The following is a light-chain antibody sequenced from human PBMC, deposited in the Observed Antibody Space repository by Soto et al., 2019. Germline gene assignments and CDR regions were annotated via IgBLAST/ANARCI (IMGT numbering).Light chain of an antibody. CDR1: SSDVGGYNY. V-gene: IGLV2-8*01. J-gene: IGLJ3*02. CDR2: EVT. Sequence: QSALTQPPSASGSPGQSVTISCTGTSSDVGGYNYVSWYQQYPGRAPKLMIYEVTKRPSGVPERFYGSKSGNTASLTVSGLQAEDEADYYCSSYAASNNFYFVFGGGTKLTVL. CDR3: SSYAASNNFYFV.